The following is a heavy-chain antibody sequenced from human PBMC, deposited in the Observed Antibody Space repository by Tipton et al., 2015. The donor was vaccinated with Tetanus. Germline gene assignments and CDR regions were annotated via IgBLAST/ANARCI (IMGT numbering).Heavy chain of an antibody. Sequence: TLSLTCAVYGGSFSNYFWRWIRQPPGKGLEWIGEISPSGNTNYNPSLKRRVTISADTSRNQFSLTLSSVTAADTAVYYCAKGSGWADFWGQGTQVTVSS. CDR1: GGSFSNYF. CDR2: ISPSGNT. CDR3: AKGSGWADF. D-gene: IGHD6-19*01. J-gene: IGHJ4*02. V-gene: IGHV4-34*01.